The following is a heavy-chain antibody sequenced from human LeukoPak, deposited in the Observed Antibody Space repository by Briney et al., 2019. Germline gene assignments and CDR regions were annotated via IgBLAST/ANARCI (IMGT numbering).Heavy chain of an antibody. CDR1: GFTFDDYA. V-gene: IGHV3-9*01. CDR2: ISWNSGSI. CDR3: ARTSSPDY. Sequence: PGGSLRLSCAASGFTFDDYAMHWVRQAPGKGLEWVSGISWNSGSIGYADSVKGRFTISRDNAKNSLYLQMNSLRAEDTAVYYCARTSSPDYWGQGTLVTVSS. D-gene: IGHD6-13*01. J-gene: IGHJ4*02.